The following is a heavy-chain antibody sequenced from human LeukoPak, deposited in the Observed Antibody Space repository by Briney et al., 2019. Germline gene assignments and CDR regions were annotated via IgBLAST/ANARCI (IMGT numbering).Heavy chain of an antibody. D-gene: IGHD6-13*01. Sequence: ASVKVSCKASGGTFSSYAISWVRQAPGQGLEWMGWISAYNGNTNYAQKLQGRVTMTTDTSTSTAYMELRSLRSDDTAVYYCARDSSSWSLFDYWGQGTLVTVSS. CDR3: ARDSSSWSLFDY. CDR2: ISAYNGNT. J-gene: IGHJ4*02. CDR1: GGTFSSYA. V-gene: IGHV1-18*01.